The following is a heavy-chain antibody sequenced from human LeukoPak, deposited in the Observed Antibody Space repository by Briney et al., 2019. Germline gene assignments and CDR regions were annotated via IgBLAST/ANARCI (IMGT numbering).Heavy chain of an antibody. J-gene: IGHJ6*03. V-gene: IGHV3-7*01. Sequence: GGSLRLSCAASGFTFSSYAMSWVRQAPGKGLERVANIKQDGSEKYYVDSVKGRFTISRDNAKNSLYLQMNSLRAEDTAVYYCARVLSSGYDTSPYYYYYYMDVWGKGTTVTVSS. D-gene: IGHD5-12*01. CDR2: IKQDGSEK. CDR3: ARVLSSGYDTSPYYYYYYMDV. CDR1: GFTFSSYA.